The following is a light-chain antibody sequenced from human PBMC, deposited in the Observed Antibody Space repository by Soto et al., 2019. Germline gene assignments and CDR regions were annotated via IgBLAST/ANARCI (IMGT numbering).Light chain of an antibody. V-gene: IGKV1-33*01. CDR3: QHYDNLPPYI. J-gene: IGKJ2*01. CDR1: RDIRDF. Sequence: EIQMTQSPSSLSVPVGDRVTIACQASRDIRDFLNWYQQKPGKAPKLLIFDASNLEEGVPPRFSGSGSGTHFTFSINSLQPEDVATYYCQHYDNLPPYIFGQGTKVE. CDR2: DAS.